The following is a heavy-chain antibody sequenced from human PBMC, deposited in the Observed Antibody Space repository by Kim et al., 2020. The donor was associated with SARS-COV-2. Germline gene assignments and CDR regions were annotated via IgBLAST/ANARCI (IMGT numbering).Heavy chain of an antibody. CDR2: ISYDGSNK. CDR1: GFTFDAYG. J-gene: IGHJ5*02. CDR3: AKDGIYRGAKGSNWFDP. Sequence: GGSLRLSCAASGFTFDAYGIHWVRQAPGKGLEWVAVISYDGSNKDYTDSVKGRFTISRDNAKSTLYLQMNSLTAEDTAVYYCAKDGIYRGAKGSNWFDPWGQGTLVTVSS. V-gene: IGHV3-30*18. D-gene: IGHD1-26*01.